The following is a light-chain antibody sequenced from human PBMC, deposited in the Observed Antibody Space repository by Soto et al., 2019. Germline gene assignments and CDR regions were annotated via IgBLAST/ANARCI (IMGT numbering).Light chain of an antibody. Sequence: QSALTQPPSASGSPGQSVTISCTGTSSDVGGYKFVSWYQQHPGKAPKLVIYEVNKRPSGVPDRFSGSKSGTTASLIVSGLQAEDEADYYCTSYAGSNDLGVFGGGTKVTVL. V-gene: IGLV2-8*01. CDR2: EVN. J-gene: IGLJ3*02. CDR3: TSYAGSNDLGV. CDR1: SSDVGGYKF.